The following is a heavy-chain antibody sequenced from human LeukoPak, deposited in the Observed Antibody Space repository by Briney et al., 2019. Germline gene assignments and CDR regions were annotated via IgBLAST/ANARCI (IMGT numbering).Heavy chain of an antibody. CDR3: ARDVYYDSSGSDY. J-gene: IGHJ4*02. D-gene: IGHD3-22*01. V-gene: IGHV3-11*01. Sequence: GGSLRLSCAASGFTFSNAWMSWVRQAPGKGLEWASYISSSGSTIYYADSVKGRFTISRDNAKNSLYLQMNSLRAEDTAVYYCARDVYYDSSGSDYWGQGTLVTVSS. CDR2: ISSSGSTI. CDR1: GFTFSNAW.